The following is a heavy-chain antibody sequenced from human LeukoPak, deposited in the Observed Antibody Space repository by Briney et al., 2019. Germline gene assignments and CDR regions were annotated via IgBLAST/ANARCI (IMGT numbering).Heavy chain of an antibody. J-gene: IGHJ3*02. CDR3: AKFDNYYGSGSYYKTIDAFDI. CDR2: IRYDGSNK. CDR1: GFTFNIYG. V-gene: IGHV3-30*02. Sequence: GGSLRLSCAASGFTFNIYGMHWVRQAPGKGLEWVAFIRYDGSNKYYADSVKGRFTISRDNSKNTLYLQMNSLRAEDTAVYYRAKFDNYYGSGSYYKTIDAFDIWGQGTMVTVSS. D-gene: IGHD3-10*01.